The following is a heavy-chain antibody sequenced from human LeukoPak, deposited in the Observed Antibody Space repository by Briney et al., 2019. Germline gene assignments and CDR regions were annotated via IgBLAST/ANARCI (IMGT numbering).Heavy chain of an antibody. J-gene: IGHJ3*02. CDR1: GFTFSSYE. CDR3: ARVIIVGATGI. Sequence: GGSLRLSRAASGFTFSSYEMNWVRQAPGKGLEWVSYISSGGSTVHYADSVKGRFTISRDNAKNSLYLQMNSLRAEDTAVYYCARVIIVGATGIWGQGTMVTVSS. CDR2: ISSGGSTV. D-gene: IGHD1-26*01. V-gene: IGHV3-48*03.